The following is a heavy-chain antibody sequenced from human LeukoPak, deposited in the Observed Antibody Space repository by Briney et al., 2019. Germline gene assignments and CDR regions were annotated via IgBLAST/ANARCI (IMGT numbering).Heavy chain of an antibody. CDR3: ARGQSLGYCSGGSCYHYFDY. CDR2: INHSGST. CDR1: GGSFSGYY. J-gene: IGHJ4*02. D-gene: IGHD2-15*01. Sequence: SETLSLTCAVYGGSFSGYYWSWIRQPPGKGLEWSGEINHSGSTNYNPSLKSRVTISVDTSKNQFSLKLSSVTAADTAVYYCARGQSLGYCSGGSCYHYFDYWGQGTLVTVSS. V-gene: IGHV4-34*01.